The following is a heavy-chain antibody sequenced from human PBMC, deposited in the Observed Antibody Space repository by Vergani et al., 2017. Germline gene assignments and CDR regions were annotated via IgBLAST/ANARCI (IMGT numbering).Heavy chain of an antibody. D-gene: IGHD2-2*01. CDR2: INPSGGST. Sequence: QVQLVQSGAEVKKPGASVKVSCKASGYTFTSYYMHWVRQAPGQGLEWMGIINPSGGSTSYAQKFQGRVTMTRDTSTSTVYMELSSLRSEDTAVYYCARDSRYCSSTSCYVGRDWFDPWHQGTLVTVSS. CDR1: GYTFTSYY. CDR3: ARDSRYCSSTSCYVGRDWFDP. J-gene: IGHJ5*02. V-gene: IGHV1-46*01.